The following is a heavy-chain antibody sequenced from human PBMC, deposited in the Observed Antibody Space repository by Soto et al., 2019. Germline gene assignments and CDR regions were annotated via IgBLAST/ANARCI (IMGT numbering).Heavy chain of an antibody. J-gene: IGHJ4*02. V-gene: IGHV4-30-4*01. CDR1: GGSISSGDYY. Sequence: SETLSLTCTVSGGSISSGDYYWSWIRQPPGKGLEWIGYIYYSGSTYYNPSLKSRVTISVDTSKNQFSLKLSSVTAADTAVYYCARRHYDSSGYLGYFDYWGQGTLVTVSS. CDR3: ARRHYDSSGYLGYFDY. D-gene: IGHD3-22*01. CDR2: IYYSGST.